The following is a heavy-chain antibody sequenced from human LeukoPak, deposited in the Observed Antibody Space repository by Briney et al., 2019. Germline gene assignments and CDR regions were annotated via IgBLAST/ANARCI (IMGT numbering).Heavy chain of an antibody. CDR3: ATKSGNYYNY. V-gene: IGHV3-7*03. Sequence: GGSLRLSCAASGFTFSSYLMTWVRQAPGKGLEWVANIKQDGSEKYYVDSVKGRFTISRDNAKKSLYLQINSLRAEDTAVYYCATKSGNYYNYWGQGSLVTVSS. CDR1: GFTFSSYL. J-gene: IGHJ4*02. D-gene: IGHD1-26*01. CDR2: IKQDGSEK.